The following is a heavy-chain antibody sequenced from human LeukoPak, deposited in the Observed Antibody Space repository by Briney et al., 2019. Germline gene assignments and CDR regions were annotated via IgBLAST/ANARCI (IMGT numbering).Heavy chain of an antibody. CDR1: GFTFRDYT. Sequence: PGGSLRLSCAASGFTFRDYTMNWVRQAPGKGLEWVSAISKSGTYIKYADSVKGRFTVSRDNAKNSLSLQMNSLRVEDTALYFCTREVLIVVEPASNTIDFWGQGTRVTVSS. CDR3: TREVLIVVEPASNTIDF. V-gene: IGHV3-21*01. CDR2: ISKSGTYI. J-gene: IGHJ4*02. D-gene: IGHD2-2*01.